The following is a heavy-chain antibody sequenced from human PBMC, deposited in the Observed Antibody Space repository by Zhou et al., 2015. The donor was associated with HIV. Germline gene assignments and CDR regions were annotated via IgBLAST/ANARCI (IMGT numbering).Heavy chain of an antibody. CDR2: IIPMFDTA. CDR3: VRAPPYQHDTRNHYYED. D-gene: IGHD3-16*01. CDR1: GATFSSYA. V-gene: IGHV1-69*12. J-gene: IGHJ4*02. Sequence: QVQLIQSGAEVKKPGSSVKVSCKASGATFSSYAITWVRQAPGQGLEWMGGIIPMFDTANYAQRFEDRVTITADESTTTVFMELTSLRSNDTAVYYCVRAPPYQHDTRNHYYEDWGLGNPGHRXL.